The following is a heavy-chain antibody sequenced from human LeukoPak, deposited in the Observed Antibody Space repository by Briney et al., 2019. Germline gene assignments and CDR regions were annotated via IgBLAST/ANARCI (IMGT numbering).Heavy chain of an antibody. D-gene: IGHD6-6*01. J-gene: IGHJ4*02. CDR2: ISDSGSST. Sequence: GGSLRLSCAASGFAFSRYEMNWVRQAPGKGLEWVSAISDSGSSTYYADSVKGRFTISRDNSKNTLYLQMNSLRAEDTAVYYCAKRVPYSSSSVYFDFWGQGTLVTVSS. CDR1: GFAFSRYE. CDR3: AKRVPYSSSSVYFDF. V-gene: IGHV3-23*01.